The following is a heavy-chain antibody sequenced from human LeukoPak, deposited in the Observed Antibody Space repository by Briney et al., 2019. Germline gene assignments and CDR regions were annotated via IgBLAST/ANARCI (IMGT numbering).Heavy chain of an antibody. D-gene: IGHD1-14*01. CDR1: GFTFSSYS. CDR3: ARDKYGTVVTGTGDAFDI. J-gene: IGHJ3*02. CDR2: ISSSSSTI. V-gene: IGHV3-48*01. Sequence: GGSLRLSCAASGFTFSSYSMNWVRQAPGKGLEWVSYISSSSSTIYYADSVEGRFTISRDNAKNSLYLQMNSLRAEDTAVYYCARDKYGTVVTGTGDAFDIWGQGTMVTVSS.